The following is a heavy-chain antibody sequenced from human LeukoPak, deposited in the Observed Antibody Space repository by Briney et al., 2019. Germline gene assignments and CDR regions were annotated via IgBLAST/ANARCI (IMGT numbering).Heavy chain of an antibody. D-gene: IGHD1-26*01. CDR1: GYTFTGYY. CDR3: ARAGGGDYSGSYYDYFDY. J-gene: IGHJ4*02. V-gene: IGHV1-2*02. CDR2: INPNSGGT. Sequence: ASVKVSCKASGYTFTGYYMHWVRQAPGQGLEWMGWINPNSGGTNYAPKFQGRVTMTRDTSISTAYMELSRLRSDDTAVYYCARAGGGDYSGSYYDYFDYWGQGTLVTVSS.